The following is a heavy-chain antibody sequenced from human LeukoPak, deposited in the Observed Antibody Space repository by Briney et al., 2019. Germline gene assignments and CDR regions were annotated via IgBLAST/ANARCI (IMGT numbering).Heavy chain of an antibody. CDR3: ARAIRGGYYYDSSGYYHFFDY. Sequence: SETLSLTCTVSGGSISSSSYYWGRIRQPPGKGLEWIGSIYYSGSTYYNPSLKSRVTISVDTSKNQFSLKLSSVTAADTAVYYCARAIRGGYYYDSSGYYHFFDYWGQGTLVTVSS. CDR1: GGSISSSSYY. D-gene: IGHD3-22*01. V-gene: IGHV4-39*01. CDR2: IYYSGST. J-gene: IGHJ4*02.